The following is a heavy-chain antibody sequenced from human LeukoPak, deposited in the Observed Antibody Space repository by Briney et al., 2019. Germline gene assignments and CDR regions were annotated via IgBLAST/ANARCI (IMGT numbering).Heavy chain of an antibody. CDR2: IYTSGST. CDR1: GASISSYY. D-gene: IGHD6-19*01. Sequence: SETLSLTCIVSGASISSYYWSWIRQPAGKGLEWIGRIYTSGSTNYNPSLKSRVTMSVDTSKNQFSLKLSSVTAADTAVYYCARDGAWYSSGCGSWFDPWGQGTLVTVSS. CDR3: ARDGAWYSSGCGSWFDP. V-gene: IGHV4-4*07. J-gene: IGHJ5*02.